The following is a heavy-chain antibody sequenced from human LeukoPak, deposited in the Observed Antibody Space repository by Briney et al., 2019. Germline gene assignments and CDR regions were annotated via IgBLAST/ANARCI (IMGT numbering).Heavy chain of an antibody. CDR1: GYSFTSYW. J-gene: IGHJ4*02. CDR3: ARLRSVWDFDY. Sequence: GAAPQISSKGAGYSFTSYWIGWGRRMPAKGLEWMGIISHGNSDTRYSPSFQGQASISADKYISNAYLQWSSVKASDTAMYYCARLRSVWDFDYWGQGSLV. CDR2: ISHGNSDT. D-gene: IGHD2-8*01. V-gene: IGHV5-51*01.